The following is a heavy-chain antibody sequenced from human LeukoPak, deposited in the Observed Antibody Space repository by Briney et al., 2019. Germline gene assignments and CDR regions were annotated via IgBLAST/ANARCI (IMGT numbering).Heavy chain of an antibody. CDR3: AKDREGWFGTSYMDV. J-gene: IGHJ6*03. CDR2: IWYDGSNK. V-gene: IGHV3-33*06. Sequence: GGSLRLSCAASGFTFSSYGMHWVRQAPGKGLEWVAVIWYDGSNKYYADSVKGRFTVSRDNSKNTLYLQMNSLRAEDTAVYYCAKDREGWFGTSYMDVWGKGTTVTVSS. D-gene: IGHD3-10*01. CDR1: GFTFSSYG.